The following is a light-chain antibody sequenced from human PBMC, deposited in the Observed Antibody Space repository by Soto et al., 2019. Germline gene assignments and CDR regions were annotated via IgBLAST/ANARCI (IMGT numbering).Light chain of an antibody. Sequence: EIVMTQSPATLSVSPGERATLSCRASQSVSSNLAWYQQQPGQAPRLLIYGASTRAPGIPARFSGSGSGTEFTLTISSLQSEDFAVYYCQQYNNGPPTYTFGQGTKLEIK. CDR2: GAS. V-gene: IGKV3-15*01. J-gene: IGKJ2*01. CDR3: QQYNNGPPTYT. CDR1: QSVSSN.